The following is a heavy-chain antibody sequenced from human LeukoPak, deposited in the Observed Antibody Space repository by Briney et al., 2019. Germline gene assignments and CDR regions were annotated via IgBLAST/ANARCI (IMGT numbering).Heavy chain of an antibody. Sequence: GGSLRLSCAASGFTVSSNYMSWVRQAPGKRLEWVSVIYSGGSTYYADSVKGRFTISRDNSKNTLYLQMNSLRAEYTAVYYCARDFDSYNWFDPWGQGTLVTVSS. V-gene: IGHV3-66*02. CDR1: GFTVSSNY. J-gene: IGHJ5*02. CDR3: ARDFDSYNWFDP. D-gene: IGHD3-3*01. CDR2: IYSGGST.